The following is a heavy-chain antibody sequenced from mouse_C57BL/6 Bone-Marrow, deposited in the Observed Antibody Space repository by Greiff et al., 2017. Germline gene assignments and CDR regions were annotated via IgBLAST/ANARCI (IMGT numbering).Heavy chain of an antibody. CDR2: ISSGGSYT. V-gene: IGHV5-6*01. J-gene: IGHJ4*01. CDR1: GFTFSSYG. Sequence: EVQVVESGGDLVKPGGSLKLSCAASGFTFSSYGMSWVRQTPDKRLEWVATISSGGSYTYYPDSVKGRFPITRDNAKNTLYLQMSSLKSEDTAMYYCARHRDYYYAMDYWGQGTSVTVSS. CDR3: ARHRDYYYAMDY.